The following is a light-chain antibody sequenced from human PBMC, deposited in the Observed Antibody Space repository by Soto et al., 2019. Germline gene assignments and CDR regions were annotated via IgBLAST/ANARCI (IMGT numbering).Light chain of an antibody. CDR2: GAS. CDR1: QSVTRN. J-gene: IGKJ1*01. V-gene: IGKV3-15*01. Sequence: EIVMTQSPATLSVSPGERATLSCRASQSVTRNLAWYQQKPGQAPRLLIYGASTRSTGIPARFSGSGSGTEFTLTISILQSEDFAVYFCQQYNNWPFWTFGHGTKVEIK. CDR3: QQYNNWPFWT.